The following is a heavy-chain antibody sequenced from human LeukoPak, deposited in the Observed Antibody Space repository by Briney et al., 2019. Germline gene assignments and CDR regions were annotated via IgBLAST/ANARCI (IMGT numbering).Heavy chain of an antibody. V-gene: IGHV1-69*01. CDR2: IIPIFGTA. Sequence: GASVKVSCKASGGTFSSYAISWVRQAPGQGLEWMGGIIPIFGTANYAQKFQGRVTITADESTSTAYMELSSLRSEDTAVYYCARSMGSSWGNDAFDIWGQGTMVTVSS. CDR1: GGTFSSYA. CDR3: ARSMGSSWGNDAFDI. J-gene: IGHJ3*02. D-gene: IGHD2/OR15-2a*01.